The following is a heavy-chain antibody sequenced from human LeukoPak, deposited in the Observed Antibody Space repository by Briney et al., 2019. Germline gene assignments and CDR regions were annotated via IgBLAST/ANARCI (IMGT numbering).Heavy chain of an antibody. Sequence: SVKVSCKASGGTFSRYAMSWVRQAPGQGLEWMGGIIPIFGTANYAQKFQGRVTITADKSTSTACMELSSLRSEDTAVYYCARDRGYSYGYDYWGQGTLVTVSS. CDR1: GGTFSRYA. V-gene: IGHV1-69*06. CDR3: ARDRGYSYGYDY. J-gene: IGHJ4*02. D-gene: IGHD5-18*01. CDR2: IIPIFGTA.